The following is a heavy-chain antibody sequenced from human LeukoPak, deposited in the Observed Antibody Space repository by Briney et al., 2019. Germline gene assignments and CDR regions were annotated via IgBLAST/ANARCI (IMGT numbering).Heavy chain of an antibody. V-gene: IGHV3-21*01. Sequence: GGSLRLSCAASGFTFSSYTMNWVRQTPGLAPEWVSSIHTSSDYVYYADSVKGRSISSRDNAKNSLYLQMNSLRVEDTGVYYCTRKSAPFDLWGQGILVTVSS. CDR3: TRKSAPFDL. CDR2: IHTSSDYV. CDR1: GFTFSSYT. D-gene: IGHD3-3*01. J-gene: IGHJ4*02.